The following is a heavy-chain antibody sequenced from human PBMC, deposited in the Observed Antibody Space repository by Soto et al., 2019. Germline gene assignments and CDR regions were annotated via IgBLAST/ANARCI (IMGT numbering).Heavy chain of an antibody. J-gene: IGHJ4*02. V-gene: IGHV1-46*03. D-gene: IGHD6-13*01. Sequence: ASVKVSCTASGYTFTSYYMHWVRQAPGQGLEWMGIINPSGGSTSYAQKFQGRVTMTRDTSTSTVYMELSSLRSEDTAVYYCARIAAAGTADYWGQGTLVTVSS. CDR3: ARIAAAGTADY. CDR1: GYTFTSYY. CDR2: INPSGGST.